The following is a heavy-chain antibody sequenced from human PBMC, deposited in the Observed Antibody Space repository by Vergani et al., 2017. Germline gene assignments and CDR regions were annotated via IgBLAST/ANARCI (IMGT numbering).Heavy chain of an antibody. CDR2: IKQDGSEK. J-gene: IGHJ6*03. CDR3: ARIGNYYYYYMDV. D-gene: IGHD1-26*01. CDR1: GFTFSDFW. Sequence: EVLLVESGGGLVQPGESLRLSCTASGFTFSDFWMTWVRQVPGKGLEWVANIKQDGSEKYYVDSVKGRFTISRDNAKNSLYLQMNSLRAEDTAVYYCARIGNYYYYYMDVWGKGTTVTVSS. V-gene: IGHV3-7*01.